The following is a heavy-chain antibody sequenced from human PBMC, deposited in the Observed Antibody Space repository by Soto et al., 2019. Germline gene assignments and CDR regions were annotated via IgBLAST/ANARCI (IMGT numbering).Heavy chain of an antibody. J-gene: IGHJ3*01. V-gene: IGHV3-74*01. CDR2: IKGDGSVT. CDR3: AKDRTTMYDAFDV. Sequence: GGSLRLSCAASGFTFSSYWMHWVRQAPGKGLVWVSNIKGDGSVTNYADSVKGRFTISRDNSKNTLYLQMNSLRAEDTAVYYCAKDRTTMYDAFDVWGEGTLVTVSS. CDR1: GFTFSSYW. D-gene: IGHD1-7*01.